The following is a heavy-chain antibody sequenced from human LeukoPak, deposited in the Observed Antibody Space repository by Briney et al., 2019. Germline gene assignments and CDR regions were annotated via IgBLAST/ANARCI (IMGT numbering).Heavy chain of an antibody. CDR2: IIPIFGTA. V-gene: IGHV1-69*06. CDR3: ATIFGVVTVFDY. J-gene: IGHJ4*02. D-gene: IGHD3-3*01. CDR1: GGTFSSYA. Sequence: ASVKVSCKAPGGTFSSYAISWVRQAPGQGLEWMGGIIPIFGTANYAQKFQGRVTMTEDTSTDTAYMELSSLRSEDTAVYYCATIFGVVTVFDYWGQGTLVTVSS.